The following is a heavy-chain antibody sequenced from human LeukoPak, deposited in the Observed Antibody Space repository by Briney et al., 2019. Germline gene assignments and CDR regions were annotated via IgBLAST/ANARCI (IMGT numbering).Heavy chain of an antibody. CDR2: ISSSSSYI. Sequence: GGSLRLSCAASGFTFSSYNMNWVRQAPGKGLEWVSSISSSSSYIYYADSVKGRFTISRDNAKNSLYLQMNSPRAEDTAVYYCASDNYGDYGDYWGQGTLVTVSS. CDR3: ASDNYGDYGDY. D-gene: IGHD4-17*01. V-gene: IGHV3-21*01. CDR1: GFTFSSYN. J-gene: IGHJ4*02.